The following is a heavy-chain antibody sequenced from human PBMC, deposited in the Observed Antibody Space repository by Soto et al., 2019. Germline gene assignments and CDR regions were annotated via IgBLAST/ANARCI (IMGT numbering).Heavy chain of an antibody. CDR3: ARGGWSQLDY. CDR1: GGSIGSYY. J-gene: IGHJ4*02. V-gene: IGHV4-59*08. Sequence: QVQLQESGPGLVKPSETLSLTCSVSGGSIGSYYWSWIRQPPGKGLEWIGCLYYSGSTNYNPSLTSRVTMSVDTSKSQFSLRLSSVTAADTAVYYCARGGWSQLDYWGQGTLVTVSS. CDR2: LYYSGST. D-gene: IGHD3-3*01.